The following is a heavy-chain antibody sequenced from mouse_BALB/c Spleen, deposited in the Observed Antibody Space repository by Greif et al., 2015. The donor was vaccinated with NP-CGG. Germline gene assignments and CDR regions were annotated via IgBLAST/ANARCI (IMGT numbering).Heavy chain of an antibody. J-gene: IGHJ3*01. CDR2: IWAGGST. Sequence: VKVVESGPGLVAPSQSLSITCTVSGFSLTSYGVHWVRQPPGKGLEWLGVIWAGGSTNYNSALMSRLSISKDNSKSQVFLKMNSLQTDDTAMYYCARDYGNWFAYWGQGTLVTVSA. CDR3: ARDYGNWFAY. V-gene: IGHV2-9*02. D-gene: IGHD2-1*01. CDR1: GFSLTSYG.